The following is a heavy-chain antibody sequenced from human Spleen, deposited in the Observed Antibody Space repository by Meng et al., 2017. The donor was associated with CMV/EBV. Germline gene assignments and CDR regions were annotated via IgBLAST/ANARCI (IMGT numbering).Heavy chain of an antibody. CDR3: ARIERRRILKYCGSDCSTTDY. CDR2: LYHRGRH. D-gene: IGHD2-21*02. V-gene: IGHV4-4*02. CDR1: L. J-gene: IGHJ4*02. Sequence: LWIGVPRVPGRGLEWSGELYHRGRHTYNPSLMHRVTMSVDKFKNQFSLKLGSVTAADTAVYYCARIERRRILKYCGSDCSTTDYWGQGTLVTVSS.